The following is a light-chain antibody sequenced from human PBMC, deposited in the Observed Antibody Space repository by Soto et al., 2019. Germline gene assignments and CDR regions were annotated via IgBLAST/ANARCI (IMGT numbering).Light chain of an antibody. J-gene: IGKJ1*01. CDR3: QQYNNWPRT. CDR2: GAS. V-gene: IGKV3-15*01. CDR1: QGVSSN. Sequence: EIGMTQSXATLSVSAGERATLSCRASQGVSSNLAWYQQKPGPAPRLLIYGASTRATGIPARFSGSGSGTEFTLTNSSLQSEDFAVYYCQQYNNWPRTFGQGTKVDIK.